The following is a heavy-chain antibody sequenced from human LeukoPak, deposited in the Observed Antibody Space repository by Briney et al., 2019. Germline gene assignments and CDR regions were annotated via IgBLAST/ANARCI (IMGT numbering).Heavy chain of an antibody. CDR3: ARRGYYYDSSGYKEFDY. CDR2: IYYSGST. D-gene: IGHD3-22*01. J-gene: IGHJ4*02. Sequence: SETLSLTCTVSGGSISSSSYYWGWIRQPPGKGLEWIGSIYYSGSTYYNPSLKSRVTISVDTSKNQFSLKLSSVTAADTAVYYCARRGYYYDSSGYKEFDYWGQGTLVTVSS. V-gene: IGHV4-39*07. CDR1: GGSISSSSYY.